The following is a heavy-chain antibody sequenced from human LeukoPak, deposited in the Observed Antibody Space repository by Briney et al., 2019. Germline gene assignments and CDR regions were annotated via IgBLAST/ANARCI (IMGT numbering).Heavy chain of an antibody. V-gene: IGHV3-43*01. D-gene: IGHD6-19*01. J-gene: IGHJ1*01. CDR2: ISWDSGNS. CDR3: AKGPGAAVAKRYIQH. Sequence: GGSLRLSCAASGFTFKDYAMHWVRQVPGKGLEWVSLISWDSGNSYYADSVKGQFTISRDNSKSSLSLQMNSLRTEDTALYYCAKGPGAAVAKRYIQHWGQGTLVTVSS. CDR1: GFTFKDYA.